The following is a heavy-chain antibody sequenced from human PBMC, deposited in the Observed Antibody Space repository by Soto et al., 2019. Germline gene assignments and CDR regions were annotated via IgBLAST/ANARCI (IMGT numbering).Heavy chain of an antibody. J-gene: IGHJ6*02. CDR2: IYHSGST. Sequence: PSETLSLTCAVSGGSISSAKWWSWVRQPPGKGLEWIGEIYHSGSTNYNPSLKSRVSMSVDTAKNHFSLKLSSVTAADTAVYYSARSLGYCSVTTCYGGMDVWRQGTTVTVSS. D-gene: IGHD2-2*01. CDR1: GGSISSAKW. CDR3: ARSLGYCSVTTCYGGMDV. V-gene: IGHV4-4*02.